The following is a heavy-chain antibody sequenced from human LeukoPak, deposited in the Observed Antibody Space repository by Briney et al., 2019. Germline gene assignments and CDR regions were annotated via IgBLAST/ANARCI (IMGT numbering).Heavy chain of an antibody. J-gene: IGHJ4*02. CDR1: GFTFSSYA. Sequence: PGGSLRLSCAASGFTFSSYAMSWVRQAPGKGLEWVSAISGSGGSTYYADSVKGRFTISRDNSKNTLYLQMNSLRAEDTAVYYCAKTYGSGSYYRLRNYYFDYWGQGTLVTVPS. D-gene: IGHD3-10*01. CDR2: ISGSGGST. CDR3: AKTYGSGSYYRLRNYYFDY. V-gene: IGHV3-23*01.